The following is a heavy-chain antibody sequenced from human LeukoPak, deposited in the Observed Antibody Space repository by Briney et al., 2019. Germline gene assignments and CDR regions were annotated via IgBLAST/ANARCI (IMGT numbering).Heavy chain of an antibody. CDR2: ISGSGGST. CDR3: AKWELLSRFFDY. D-gene: IGHD1-26*01. CDR1: GFTFSSYG. Sequence: GGSLRLSCAASGFTFSSYGMSWVRQAPGKGLEWVSAISGSGGSTYYADSVKGRFTISRDNSKNTLYLQMNSLRAEDTAVYYCAKWELLSRFFDYWGQGTLVTVSS. J-gene: IGHJ4*02. V-gene: IGHV3-23*01.